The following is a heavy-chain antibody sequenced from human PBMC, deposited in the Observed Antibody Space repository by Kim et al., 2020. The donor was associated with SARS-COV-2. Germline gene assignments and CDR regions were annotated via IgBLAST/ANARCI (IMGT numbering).Heavy chain of an antibody. CDR2: IRSNTYGGTT. CDR3: TREGGSTGTTNNRWYYMDV. CDR1: GFIFGDHG. V-gene: IGHV3-49*04. J-gene: IGHJ6*03. D-gene: IGHD2-15*01. Sequence: GGSLRLSCSASGFIFGDHGMSWVRQAPGKGLEWVSFIRSNTYGGTTEYAASVKGRFTFSRDDSKSIAYLQMHSLKTDDTAVYYCTREGGSTGTTNNRWYYMDVWGKGTTVTVSS.